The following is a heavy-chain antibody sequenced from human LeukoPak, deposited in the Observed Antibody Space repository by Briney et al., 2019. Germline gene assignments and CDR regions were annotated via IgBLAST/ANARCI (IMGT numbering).Heavy chain of an antibody. CDR3: ARLPTVGFDY. V-gene: IGHV1-69*13. CDR1: GYTFTSYY. CDR2: IIPIFGTA. D-gene: IGHD4-17*01. J-gene: IGHJ4*02. Sequence: SVKVSCKASGYTFTSYYMHWVRQVPGQGLEWMGGIIPIFGTANYAQKFQGRVTITADESTSTAYMELSSLRSEDTAVYYCARLPTVGFDYWGQGTLVTVSS.